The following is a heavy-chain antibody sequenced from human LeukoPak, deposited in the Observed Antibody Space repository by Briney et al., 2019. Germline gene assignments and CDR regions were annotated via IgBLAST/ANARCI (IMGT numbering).Heavy chain of an antibody. CDR2: IYSGGST. V-gene: IGHV3-23*03. CDR1: GFTFRIHA. Sequence: GGSLRLSCVASGFTFRIHAMSWVRQAPGKGLEWVSVIYSGGSTYYADSVKGRFTISRDNSKNTLYLQMNSLRAEDTAVYYCAKHTIFGVVDYFDYWGQGTLVTVSS. CDR3: AKHTIFGVVDYFDY. J-gene: IGHJ4*02. D-gene: IGHD3-3*01.